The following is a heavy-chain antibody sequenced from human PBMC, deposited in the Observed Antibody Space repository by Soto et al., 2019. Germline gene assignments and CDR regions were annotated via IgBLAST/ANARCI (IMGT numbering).Heavy chain of an antibody. Sequence: EVQLVESGGGLVQPGGSLKLSCAASGFTFSDSAVHWVRQASGKRLEWVGRIRSKANAYATAYGASVRGRFTISRDDSKHTAYLQMNSPGPDGTAVYFCTRHEGYFDSSGSGSFDYWGQGTLVTVSS. CDR2: IRSKANAYAT. CDR1: GFTFSDSA. V-gene: IGHV3-73*02. CDR3: TRHEGYFDSSGSGSFDY. D-gene: IGHD3-22*01. J-gene: IGHJ4*02.